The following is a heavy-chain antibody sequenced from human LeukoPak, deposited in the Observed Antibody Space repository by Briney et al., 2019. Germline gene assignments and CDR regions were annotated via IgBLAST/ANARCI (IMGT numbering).Heavy chain of an antibody. CDR2: IYYSGST. D-gene: IGHD5-24*01. CDR3: ARGRWLQFIYYYYYMDV. V-gene: IGHV4-59*01. J-gene: IGHJ6*03. Sequence: SETLSLTCTVSGGSISSYYWSWIRQPPGKGLEWIVYIYYSGSTNYNPSLKSRVTISVDTSKNQFSLKLSSVTAADTAVYYCARGRWLQFIYYYYYMDVWGKGTTVTVSS. CDR1: GGSISSYY.